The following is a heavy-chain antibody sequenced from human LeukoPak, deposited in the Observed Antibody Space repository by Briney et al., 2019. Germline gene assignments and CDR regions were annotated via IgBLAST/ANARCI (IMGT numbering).Heavy chain of an antibody. CDR1: GFTFSNAW. CDR3: TTAEPLHDYYDSGANSEDPTWYFDL. Sequence: GGSLRLSCAASGFTFSNAWMKWVRQAPGKGLEWVGRIKSKTDGGTTDYAAPIIGRFTISRDDSKNTLFLQMNSLKIEDKAVYSCTTAEPLHDYYDSGANSEDPTWYFDLWGRGTLVTVSS. D-gene: IGHD3-22*01. V-gene: IGHV3-15*01. CDR2: IKSKTDGGTT. J-gene: IGHJ2*01.